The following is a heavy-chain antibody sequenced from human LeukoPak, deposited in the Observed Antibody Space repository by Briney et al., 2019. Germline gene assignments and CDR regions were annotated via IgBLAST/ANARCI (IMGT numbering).Heavy chain of an antibody. CDR3: ARDRGYCSGGSCYHRHHDY. CDR2: INTNTGNP. J-gene: IGHJ4*02. D-gene: IGHD2-15*01. CDR1: GYTFTSYD. V-gene: IGHV7-4-1*02. Sequence: ASVKVSCKASGYTFTSYDINWVRQATGQGLEWMGWINTNTGNPTYAQGFTGRFVFSLDTSVSTAYLQISSLKAEDTAVYYCARDRGYCSGGSCYHRHHDYWGQGTLVTVSS.